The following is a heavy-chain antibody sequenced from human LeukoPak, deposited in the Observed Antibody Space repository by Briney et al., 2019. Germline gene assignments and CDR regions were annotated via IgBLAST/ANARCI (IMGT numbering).Heavy chain of an antibody. CDR2: ISSRGTTK. V-gene: IGHV3-48*01. J-gene: IGHJ4*02. D-gene: IGHD6-13*01. CDR3: ANFEPGYTSSWYAEF. CDR1: GFTFSSSR. Sequence: PGGSLRLSCEVSGFTFSSSRMNWVRQAPGKGLEWVSYISSRGTTKHYADSVKGRFTISRDNDKNALYLQMNSLRVEDTAVYYCANFEPGYTSSWYAEFWGQGTLVTVSS.